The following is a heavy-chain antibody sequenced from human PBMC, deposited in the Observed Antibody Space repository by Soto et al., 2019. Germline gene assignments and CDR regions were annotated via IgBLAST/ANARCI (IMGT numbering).Heavy chain of an antibody. CDR2: IIPIFGTT. CDR1: GGTFSSYT. D-gene: IGHD6-13*01. Sequence: QVQLVQSGAEVKKPGSSVKVSCKASGGTFSSYTLAWVRQAPGQGLEWMGEIIPIFGTTNYVQKFQGRVTITAEVSTNTAYMELSSLRSEDTAMYYCARDYIAASGTDYWGQGTLVTVSS. CDR3: ARDYIAASGTDY. V-gene: IGHV1-69*01. J-gene: IGHJ4*02.